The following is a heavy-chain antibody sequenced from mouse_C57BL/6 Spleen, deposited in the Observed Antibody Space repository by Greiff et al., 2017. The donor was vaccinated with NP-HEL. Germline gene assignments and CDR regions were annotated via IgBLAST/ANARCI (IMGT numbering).Heavy chain of an antibody. J-gene: IGHJ4*01. CDR2: ISYDGSN. D-gene: IGHD2-3*01. Sequence: VQLQQSGPGLVKPSQSLSLTCSVTGYSITSGYYWNWIRQFPGNKLEWMGYISYDGSNNYNPSLKNRISITRDTSKNQFFLKLNSVTTEDTATYYCARESGYYVGAMDYWGQGTSVTVSS. V-gene: IGHV3-6*01. CDR3: ARESGYYVGAMDY. CDR1: GYSITSGYY.